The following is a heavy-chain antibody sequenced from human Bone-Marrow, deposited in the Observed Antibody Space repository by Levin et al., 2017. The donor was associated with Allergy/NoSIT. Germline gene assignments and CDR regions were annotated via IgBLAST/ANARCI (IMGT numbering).Heavy chain of an antibody. Sequence: GESLKISCAASGFTISDYYMSWIRQAPGKGLEWVSYIRSSSSYTNYADSVEGRFTISRDNAKNSLFLQMNSLRAEDTAVYYCARESGQLEYYHYYGVDGWGEATTVAVSS. CDR1: GFTISDYY. D-gene: IGHD6-13*01. J-gene: IGHJ6*02. CDR3: ARESGQLEYYHYYGVDG. V-gene: IGHV3-11*05. CDR2: IRSSSSYT.